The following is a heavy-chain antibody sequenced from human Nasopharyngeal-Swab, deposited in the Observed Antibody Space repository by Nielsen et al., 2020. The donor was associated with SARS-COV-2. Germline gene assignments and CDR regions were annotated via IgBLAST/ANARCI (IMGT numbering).Heavy chain of an antibody. V-gene: IGHV5-10-1*01. CDR2: IDPSDSYT. CDR1: GYSFTSYW. J-gene: IGHJ4*02. CDR3: ARREGSSGWYQY. Sequence: GESLKISCKGSGYSFTSYWISWVRQMPGKGLEWMGRIDPSDSYTNYSPSFQGHVTTSADKSISTAYLQWSSLKASDTAMYYCARREGSSGWYQYWGQGTLVTVSS. D-gene: IGHD6-19*01.